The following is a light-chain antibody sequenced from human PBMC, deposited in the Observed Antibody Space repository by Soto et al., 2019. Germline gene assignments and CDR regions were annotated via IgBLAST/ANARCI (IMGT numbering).Light chain of an antibody. CDR2: GTS. V-gene: IGKV3-11*01. Sequence: EVVLTQSPATLSLSPGERATLSCRASQSVSSYLAWYQQKPGQAPRLLIYGTSNRATGIPTRFTGSGSGTDFTLTISSLEPEEFAVYYCQQRNNWPLTFGGGTKVEIK. J-gene: IGKJ4*01. CDR1: QSVSSY. CDR3: QQRNNWPLT.